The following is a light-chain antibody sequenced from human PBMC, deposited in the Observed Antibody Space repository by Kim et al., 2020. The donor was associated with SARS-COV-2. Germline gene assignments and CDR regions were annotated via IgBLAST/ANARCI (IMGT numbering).Light chain of an antibody. CDR1: GGHNNYA. V-gene: IGLV4-69*01. CDR2: VNRDGNH. Sequence: GASVSLTCTRRGGHNNYAIAWHQQRPERGAHFWLKVNRDGNHYRGDGSPDRFSGSSSESERYLTISTLQSDDEADYYCQTWGTPVVFGGGTQLTVL. CDR3: QTWGTPVV. J-gene: IGLJ2*01.